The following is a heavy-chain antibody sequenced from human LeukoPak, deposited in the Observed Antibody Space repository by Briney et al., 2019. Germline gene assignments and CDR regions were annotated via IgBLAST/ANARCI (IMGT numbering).Heavy chain of an antibody. Sequence: PSETLSLTCAVYGGSFSGYYWSWIRQPPGKGLEGIGEINHSGSTNYNPSLKSRVTISVDTSKNQFSLKLSSVTAADTAVYYCASSYYYDSSGYPVFDYWGQGTLVTVSS. V-gene: IGHV4-34*01. J-gene: IGHJ4*02. CDR3: ASSYYYDSSGYPVFDY. CDR1: GGSFSGYY. D-gene: IGHD3-22*01. CDR2: INHSGST.